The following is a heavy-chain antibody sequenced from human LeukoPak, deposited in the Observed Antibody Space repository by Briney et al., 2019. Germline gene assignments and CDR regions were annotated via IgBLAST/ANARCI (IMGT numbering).Heavy chain of an antibody. CDR3: ARGPVDLTGSDVFDI. J-gene: IGHJ3*02. CDR1: GGSMSSYY. V-gene: IGHV4-59*01. Sequence: SETLSLTCTVSGGSMSSYYWSWIRQPPGKGLEWIGYIYYSGSTNYNPSLKSRVTISVDTSKNQFSLKLSSVTAADTAVHYCARGPVDLTGSDVFDIWGQGTMVTVSS. D-gene: IGHD3-9*01. CDR2: IYYSGST.